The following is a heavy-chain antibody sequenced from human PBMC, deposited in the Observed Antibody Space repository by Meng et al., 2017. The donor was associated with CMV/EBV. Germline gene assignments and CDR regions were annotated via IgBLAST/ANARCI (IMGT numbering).Heavy chain of an antibody. Sequence: GGSLRLSCAASGFTFDDYAMHWVRQAPGKGLEWVSGISLNSGSIGYADSVKGRFTISRDNAKNSLYLQMNSLRAEDTALYYCAAKDLAFDYWGQGTLVTVSS. V-gene: IGHV3-9*01. CDR1: GFTFDDYA. D-gene: IGHD5-12*01. CDR3: AAKDLAFDY. CDR2: ISLNSGSI. J-gene: IGHJ4*02.